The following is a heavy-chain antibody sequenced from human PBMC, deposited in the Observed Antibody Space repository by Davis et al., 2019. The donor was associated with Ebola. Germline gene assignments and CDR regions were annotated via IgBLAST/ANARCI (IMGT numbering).Heavy chain of an antibody. CDR1: GFTFSDSA. Sequence: GESLKISCAASGFTFSDSAVSWVRQAPGKGLEWVSSISDSGDSPNYAGSVEGRFTISRDNSKKTLYLQMDSLRIEDTAQYYCAGDPNWESGSWGQGTLVSVSS. V-gene: IGHV3-23*01. D-gene: IGHD1-1*01. CDR3: AGDPNWESGS. CDR2: ISDSGDSP. J-gene: IGHJ5*02.